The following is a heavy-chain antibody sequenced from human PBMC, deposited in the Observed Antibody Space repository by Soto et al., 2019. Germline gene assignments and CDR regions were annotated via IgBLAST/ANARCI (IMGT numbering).Heavy chain of an antibody. CDR3: ASDRSIAAAGTDWFDP. J-gene: IGHJ5*02. V-gene: IGHV1-24*01. Sequence: ASVKVSCKVSGYSLTELSIHWVRQAPGEGLEWMGGYDLEKGETIYAQKFQGRVTMTEDSPADTPYMQLRSLRSEDTAVYYCASDRSIAAAGTDWFDPWGQGTLVTVSS. CDR1: GYSLTELS. D-gene: IGHD6-13*01. CDR2: YDLEKGET.